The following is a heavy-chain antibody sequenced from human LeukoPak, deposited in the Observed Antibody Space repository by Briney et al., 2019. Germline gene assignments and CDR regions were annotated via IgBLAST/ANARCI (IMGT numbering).Heavy chain of an antibody. V-gene: IGHV3-21*01. D-gene: IGHD3-16*01. J-gene: IGHJ6*02. CDR2: ISSSSSYI. Sequence: GGSLRLSCAASGFTFSSYSMNWVRQAPGKGLEWVSSISSSSSYIYYADSVKGRFTISRDNAKNSLYPQMNSLRVEDTAVYYCARDGGIIRFGGQDVWGQGTTVTVS. CDR1: GFTFSSYS. CDR3: ARDGGIIRFGGQDV.